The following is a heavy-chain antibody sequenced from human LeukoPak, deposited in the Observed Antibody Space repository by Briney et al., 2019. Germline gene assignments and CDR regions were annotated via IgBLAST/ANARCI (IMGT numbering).Heavy chain of an antibody. CDR1: GFTFSNSW. CDR2: INTDGTNT. CDR3: AKGRGRVRGDPHNYYYYYGMDV. D-gene: IGHD3-10*01. J-gene: IGHJ6*04. Sequence: QPGGSLRLSCVASGFTFSNSWMHWVRQTPGKGLLWVSRINTDGTNTKYADSVKGRFTISRDNSKNTLYLQMNSLRAEDTAVYYCAKGRGRVRGDPHNYYYYYGMDVWGKGTTVTVSS. V-gene: IGHV3-74*03.